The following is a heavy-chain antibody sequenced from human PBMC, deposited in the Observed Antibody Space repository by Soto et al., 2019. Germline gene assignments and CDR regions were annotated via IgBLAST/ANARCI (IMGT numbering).Heavy chain of an antibody. V-gene: IGHV3-21*01. Sequence: EVQLVESGGGLVKPGGSLRLSCAASGFTFSSYSMNWVRQAPGKGLEWVSSISSSSSYIYYADSVKGRFTISRDNAKNSLYLQMNSLRAEDTAVYYCARGQTPIVVVPAANYYYYMDVWGKGTTVTVSS. CDR1: GFTFSSYS. D-gene: IGHD2-2*01. CDR2: ISSSSSYI. CDR3: ARGQTPIVVVPAANYYYYMDV. J-gene: IGHJ6*03.